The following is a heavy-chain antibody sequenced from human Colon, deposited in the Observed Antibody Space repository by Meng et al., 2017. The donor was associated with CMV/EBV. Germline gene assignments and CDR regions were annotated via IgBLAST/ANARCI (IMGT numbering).Heavy chain of an antibody. CDR1: GFTFSSYS. J-gene: IGHJ4*02. CDR2: ISSSSSYI. V-gene: IGHV3-21*01. D-gene: IGHD3-10*01. CDR3: FYNGSGSYPY. Sequence: EVQLVESGGGLVKPGGSLRLSCAASGFTFSSYSMNWVRQAPGKGLEWVSSISSSSSYIYYADSVKGRFTISRDNAKNSLYLQMNSLRAEDTAVYYCFYNGSGSYPYWGQGTLVTVSS.